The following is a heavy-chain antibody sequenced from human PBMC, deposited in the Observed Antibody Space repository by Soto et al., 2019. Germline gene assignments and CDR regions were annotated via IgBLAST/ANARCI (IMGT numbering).Heavy chain of an antibody. CDR3: ARVDYYDSSGYYGY. CDR2: ISGHNGNT. V-gene: IGHV1-18*04. D-gene: IGHD3-22*01. CDR1: GYTFTIYG. Sequence: QVQLVQSGAEVKKPGASVKVSCKASGYTFTIYGISWVRQAPGQGLEWMGWISGHNGNTDYAQNLQDRVTLTTDASTSSVYIELRSLRSDDTAVYYCARVDYYDSSGYYGYWGQGTLITVSS. J-gene: IGHJ4*02.